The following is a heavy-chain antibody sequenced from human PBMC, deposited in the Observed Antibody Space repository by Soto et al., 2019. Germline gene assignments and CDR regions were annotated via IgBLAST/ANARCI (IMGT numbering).Heavy chain of an antibody. D-gene: IGHD2-21*01. V-gene: IGHV1-69*02. CDR1: GGTFSTYS. Sequence: QVQLVQSGAEVKKPGSAVKVSCKDSGGTFSTYSMFWVRQAPGQGLEWMGRIIPMLGIANYAQKFQGRVTITADKSTGTAYMDLSSLRSEDTALYYCTIGSWSGEVFDIWGQGTMVTVSS. J-gene: IGHJ3*02. CDR2: IIPMLGIA. CDR3: TIGSWSGEVFDI.